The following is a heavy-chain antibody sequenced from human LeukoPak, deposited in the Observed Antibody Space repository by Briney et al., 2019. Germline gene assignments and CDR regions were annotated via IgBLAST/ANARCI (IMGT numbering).Heavy chain of an antibody. D-gene: IGHD3-22*01. V-gene: IGHV3-33*01. CDR1: GFNFSHYD. J-gene: IGHJ1*01. CDR2: IRFDGTIK. Sequence: PGGSLRLSCAASGFNFSHYDMIWVRQAPGKGLEWVSVIRFDGTIKHYADSVKGRFSTSRDNSKKLLFLHVSSLRAEDTAVYYCSRGDLFDRSGYYFSEYLQFWGQGTLVSVSS. CDR3: SRGDLFDRSGYYFSEYLQF.